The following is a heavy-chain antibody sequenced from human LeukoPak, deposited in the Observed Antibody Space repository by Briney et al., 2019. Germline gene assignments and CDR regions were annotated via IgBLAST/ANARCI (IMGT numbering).Heavy chain of an antibody. Sequence: ASVKVSCKASGCTFTTYGFTWIRQAPGQGLEWLGWISPYNGATEYAQNLQDRVSMTTDTSTNTAYIEVRSLKSDDTAVYYCARDSDWNVDYWGQGTLVTVSS. CDR3: ARDSDWNVDY. CDR2: ISPYNGAT. D-gene: IGHD1-1*01. V-gene: IGHV1-18*01. CDR1: GCTFTTYG. J-gene: IGHJ4*02.